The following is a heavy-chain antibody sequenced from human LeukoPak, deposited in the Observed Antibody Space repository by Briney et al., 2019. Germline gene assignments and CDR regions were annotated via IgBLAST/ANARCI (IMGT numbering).Heavy chain of an antibody. D-gene: IGHD2-21*01. CDR1: GFTFSSYS. V-gene: IGHV3-48*02. CDR3: AKDPATYGRGAVDQ. Sequence: GGSLRLSCAASGFTFSSYSMNWVRQAPGKGLEWVSHITASGTAMFYADSVKGRFTISRDNAKNSLYLQMNSLRDEDTAVYYCAKDPATYGRGAVDQWGQGTLVTVSA. J-gene: IGHJ4*02. CDR2: ITASGTAM.